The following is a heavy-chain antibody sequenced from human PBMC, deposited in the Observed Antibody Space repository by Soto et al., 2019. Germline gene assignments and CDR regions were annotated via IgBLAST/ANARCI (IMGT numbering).Heavy chain of an antibody. CDR1: GGTFSSYA. V-gene: IGHV1-69*01. CDR3: VSGWVRGGLYYYYGMDV. CDR2: IIPIFGTA. Sequence: QVQLVQSGAEVKKPGSSVKVSCKASGGTFSSYAISWVRQAPGQGLEWMGGIIPIFGTANYAQKFQGRVTITADESTSTAYMELSSLRSEDTAVYYCVSGWVRGGLYYYYGMDVWGQGTTVTVSS. D-gene: IGHD3-10*01. J-gene: IGHJ6*02.